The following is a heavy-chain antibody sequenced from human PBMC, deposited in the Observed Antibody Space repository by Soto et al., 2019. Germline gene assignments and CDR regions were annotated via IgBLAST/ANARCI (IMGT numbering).Heavy chain of an antibody. CDR2: IRQDGGKI. J-gene: IGHJ4*02. CDR3: VREDYYGSGSLF. CDR1: GFTFSDYW. V-gene: IGHV3-7*04. Sequence: EVQLVESGGRLVQPGGSLRLSCAAAGFTFSDYWMCWVRQAPGKGLEWVANIRQDGGKIHSLDSVKGRFTISRDNAKDSLYLQMNSLRAEDTAVYYCVREDYYGSGSLFWGQGTLVTVSS. D-gene: IGHD3-10*01.